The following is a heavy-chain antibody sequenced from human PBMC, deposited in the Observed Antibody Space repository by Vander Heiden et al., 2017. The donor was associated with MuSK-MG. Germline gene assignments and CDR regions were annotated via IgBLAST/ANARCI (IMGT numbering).Heavy chain of an antibody. D-gene: IGHD3-10*01. CDR2: ITYDGSNK. V-gene: IGHV3-30*04. CDR3: ARDAPYGSGSYFDY. J-gene: IGHJ4*02. Sequence: QLPRLESGGGVVHPGRSLRLPCAASGFPFGSHAMHWVRQAPGKGLEWVAVITYDGSNKYYADSVKGRFTISRDNSKNTLYLQMNSLRAEDTAVYYCARDAPYGSGSYFDYWGQGTLVTVSS. CDR1: GFPFGSHA.